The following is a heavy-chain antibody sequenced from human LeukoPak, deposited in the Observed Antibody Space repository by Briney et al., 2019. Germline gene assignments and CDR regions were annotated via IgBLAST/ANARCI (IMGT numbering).Heavy chain of an antibody. D-gene: IGHD2-15*01. CDR3: AKNSGGGCYWGVDY. CDR1: GFTFTSYA. J-gene: IGHJ4*02. CDR2: ISSSGDST. V-gene: IGHV3-23*01. Sequence: PGGSLRLSCAASGFTFTSYAMSWVRQGPGKGLEWVSVISSSGDSTYYADSVKGRFTISRDNSKNTLYLQMNSLRAEDTAVYYCAKNSGGGCYWGVDYWGQGTLATVSS.